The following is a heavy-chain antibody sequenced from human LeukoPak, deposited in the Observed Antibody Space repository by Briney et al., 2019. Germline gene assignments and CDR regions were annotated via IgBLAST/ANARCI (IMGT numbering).Heavy chain of an antibody. V-gene: IGHV3-53*01. Sequence: GGSLRLSCAASGFTVSSNYMSWVRQAPGKGLEWVSVIYSGGSTYYADSVKGRFTISRDNSKNTLYLQMNSLRAEDTAVYYCARDGAVAGIGDAFDIWGQGTMVTVSS. CDR1: GFTVSSNY. CDR2: IYSGGST. D-gene: IGHD6-19*01. CDR3: ARDGAVAGIGDAFDI. J-gene: IGHJ3*02.